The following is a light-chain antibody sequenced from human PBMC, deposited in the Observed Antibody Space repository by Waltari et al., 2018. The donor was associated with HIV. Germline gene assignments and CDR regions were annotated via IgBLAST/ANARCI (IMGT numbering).Light chain of an antibody. J-gene: IGKJ2*01. CDR2: SAS. CDR3: QQYYSYPQA. Sequence: AIRMNQSPSSLSASTGDRVTISCRASQEIGTYLARYQHKPGKVPELLMYSASTLQSGLPSRFNGSGSGTDFTLTIDCLQSEDFATYYFQQYYSYPQAFGQGTKLEIK. V-gene: IGKV1-8*01. CDR1: QEIGTY.